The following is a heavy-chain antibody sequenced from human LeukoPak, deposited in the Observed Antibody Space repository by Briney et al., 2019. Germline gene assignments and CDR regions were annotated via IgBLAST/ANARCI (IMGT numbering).Heavy chain of an antibody. J-gene: IGHJ4*02. CDR2: INSDGSST. D-gene: IGHD6-13*01. Sequence: GGSLRLSCAVSGFTFSSYWMHWVRQAPGKGLVWVSRINSDGSSTSYADSVKGRFTISRDNAKNTLYLQMNSLRAEDTAVYYCARESGYSSSWNYFDYWGQGTLVTVSS. CDR1: GFTFSSYW. V-gene: IGHV3-74*01. CDR3: ARESGYSSSWNYFDY.